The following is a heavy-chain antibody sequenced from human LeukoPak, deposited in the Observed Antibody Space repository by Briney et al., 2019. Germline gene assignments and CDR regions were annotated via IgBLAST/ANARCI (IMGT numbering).Heavy chain of an antibody. Sequence: GESLKISCKGSGYSFTNYWIGWVRQMPGKGLEWMGIIYPGDSDTRYRPSFQGQVTISADKSISTAYLQWSSLKASDTAMYYCATGAAYSSGWFPAFDIWGQGTMVTVSS. CDR3: ATGAAYSSGWFPAFDI. V-gene: IGHV5-51*01. D-gene: IGHD6-19*01. J-gene: IGHJ3*02. CDR1: GYSFTNYW. CDR2: IYPGDSDT.